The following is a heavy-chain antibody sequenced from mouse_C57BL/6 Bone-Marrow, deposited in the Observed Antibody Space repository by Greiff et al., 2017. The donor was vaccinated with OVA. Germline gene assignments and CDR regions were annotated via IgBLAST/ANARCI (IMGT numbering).Heavy chain of an antibody. Sequence: QVQLKQPGAELVKPGASVKLSCKASGYTFTSYWMHWVKQRPGQGLEWIGMIHPNSGSTNYNEKFKSKATLTVDKSSSTAYMQLSSLTSEDSAVYYWAKGVTAGFAYWGQGTLVTVAA. CDR2: IHPNSGST. V-gene: IGHV1-64*01. D-gene: IGHD2-2*01. J-gene: IGHJ3*01. CDR1: GYTFTSYW. CDR3: AKGVTAGFAY.